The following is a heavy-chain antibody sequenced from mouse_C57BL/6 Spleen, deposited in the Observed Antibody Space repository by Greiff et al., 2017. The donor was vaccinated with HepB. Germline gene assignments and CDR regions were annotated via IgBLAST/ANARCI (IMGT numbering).Heavy chain of an antibody. CDR2: IHPSDSDT. Sequence: QVQLKQSGAELVKPGASVKVSCKASGYTFTSYWMHWVKQRPGQGLEWIGRIHPSDSDTNYNGKFKGKATLTADKSSSTAYMQLSSLTSEDSAVYFCAREGLRLRYFDVWGTGTTVTVSS. J-gene: IGHJ1*03. D-gene: IGHD2-4*01. CDR1: GYTFTSYW. V-gene: IGHV1-74*01. CDR3: AREGLRLRYFDV.